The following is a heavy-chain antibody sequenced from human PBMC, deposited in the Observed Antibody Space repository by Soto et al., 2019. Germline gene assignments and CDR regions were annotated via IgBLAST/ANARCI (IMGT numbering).Heavy chain of an antibody. Sequence: VGSLRPSCAASGFIFSSYSIHWVREGPVNGLEWVSLISSDGRAKYYPDSVKGRFAISRDNSKNTLYLEMNSLKTEDTAVYYCTRDRDTNIVATIGDYYYGMDVWGQGTTVTVSS. D-gene: IGHD5-12*01. V-gene: IGHV3-30*09. CDR1: GFIFSSYS. CDR3: TRDRDTNIVATIGDYYYGMDV. CDR2: ISSDGRAK. J-gene: IGHJ6*02.